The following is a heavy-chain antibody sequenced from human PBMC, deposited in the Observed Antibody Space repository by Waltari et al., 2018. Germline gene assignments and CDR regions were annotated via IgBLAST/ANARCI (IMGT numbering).Heavy chain of an antibody. CDR2: IYTSGST. V-gene: IGHV4-61*02. Sequence: QVQLQESGPGLVKPSETLSLTCSVPGGSISSGSYYWTWIRQPAGKGLEWIGRIYTSGSTNYNPSLRSRLTISVDTSNNQFSLKLSSVTAADTAVYYCARDPPQLADAFDIWGQGTMVTVSS. D-gene: IGHD3-10*01. J-gene: IGHJ3*02. CDR3: ARDPPQLADAFDI. CDR1: GGSISSGSYY.